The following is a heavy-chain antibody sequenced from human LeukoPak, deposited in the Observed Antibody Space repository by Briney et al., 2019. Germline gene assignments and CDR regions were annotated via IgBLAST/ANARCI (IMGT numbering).Heavy chain of an antibody. D-gene: IGHD6-19*01. J-gene: IGHJ5*02. V-gene: IGHV1-18*01. CDR1: GYTFTGYS. Sequence: ASVKVSCKASGYTFTGYSISWVRQAPRQGLEWMGWISAYNGNTNYAQKLQGRVTMTTDTSTSTVYMELRSLRSDDTAVYYCAREPYSSGWTYNWFDPWGQGTLVTVSS. CDR2: ISAYNGNT. CDR3: AREPYSSGWTYNWFDP.